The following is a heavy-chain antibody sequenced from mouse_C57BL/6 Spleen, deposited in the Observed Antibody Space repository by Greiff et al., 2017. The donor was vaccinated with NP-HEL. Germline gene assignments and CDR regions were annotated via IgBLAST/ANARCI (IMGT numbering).Heavy chain of an antibody. CDR2: ISDGGSYT. J-gene: IGHJ2*01. CDR3: ARGGGYGNYLVY. CDR1: GFTFSSYA. Sequence: EVKLMESGGGLVKPGGSLKLSCAASGFTFSSYAMSWVRQTPEKRLEWVATISDGGSYTYYPDNVKGRFTISRDNAKNNLYLQMSHLKSEDTAMYYCARGGGYGNYLVYWGQGTTLTVSS. V-gene: IGHV5-4*03. D-gene: IGHD2-1*01.